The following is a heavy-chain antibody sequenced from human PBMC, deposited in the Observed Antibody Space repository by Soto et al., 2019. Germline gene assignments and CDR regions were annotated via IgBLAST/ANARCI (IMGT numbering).Heavy chain of an antibody. V-gene: IGHV3-7*01. CDR2: IKEDGSEK. CDR1: GFSFSGTW. CDR3: ARAFS. Sequence: GGSLRLSCAASGFSFSGTWMSWVRQAPGKGLEWVANIKEDGSEKHYVDSVKGRFTISRDNAKNSLYLQMNSLRAEDTAVYYCARAFSWGQGTLVTVSS. J-gene: IGHJ5*02.